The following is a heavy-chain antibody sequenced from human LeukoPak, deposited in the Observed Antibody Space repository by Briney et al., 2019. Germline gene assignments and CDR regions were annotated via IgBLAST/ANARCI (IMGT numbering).Heavy chain of an antibody. Sequence: GGSLRLSCAASGFTFSSYGMHWVRQAPGKGLEWVAFIRYDGSNKYYADSVKGRFTISRDNSKNTLYLQMNSLRAEDTAVYYCANDRKTSWWGYYYYYYMDVWGKGTTVTVSS. V-gene: IGHV3-30*02. J-gene: IGHJ6*03. CDR3: ANDRKTSWWGYYYYYYMDV. CDR1: GFTFSSYG. D-gene: IGHD2-2*01. CDR2: IRYDGSNK.